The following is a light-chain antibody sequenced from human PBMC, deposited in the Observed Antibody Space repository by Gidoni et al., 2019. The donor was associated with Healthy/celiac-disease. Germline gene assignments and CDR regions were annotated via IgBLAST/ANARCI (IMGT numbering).Light chain of an antibody. CDR1: QSVNSN. J-gene: IGKJ1*01. CDR3: QQYNNWPPWT. V-gene: IGKV3-15*01. Sequence: EIVMTQSPATLSVSPGERATLSCRASQSVNSNLPWYQQKPGQAPRLLIYGASTRATGIPARFSGSGAWTEFTLTISSLQSEDFAVYYCQQYNNWPPWTFGQGTKVEIK. CDR2: GAS.